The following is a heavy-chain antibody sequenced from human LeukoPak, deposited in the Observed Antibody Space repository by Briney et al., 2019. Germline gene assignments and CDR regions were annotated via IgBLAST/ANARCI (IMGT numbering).Heavy chain of an antibody. D-gene: IGHD3-3*01. CDR2: IYPGDSDT. J-gene: IGHJ3*02. CDR3: ARHLDFWASSHGAFDI. CDR1: GYSFTSYW. V-gene: IGHV5-51*01. Sequence: GESLKISWKGSGYSFTSYWIGWVRQRPGKGLEWMVIIYPGDSDTRSSPSFQGQVTTSADKSISTAYLQWSSLKASDTAMYYCARHLDFWASSHGAFDIWGQGTMVTVSS.